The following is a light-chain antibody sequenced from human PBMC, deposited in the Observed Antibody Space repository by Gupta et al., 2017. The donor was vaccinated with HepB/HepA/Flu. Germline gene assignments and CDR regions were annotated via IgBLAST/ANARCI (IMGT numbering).Light chain of an antibody. V-gene: IGLV2-14*03. J-gene: IGLJ2*01. CDR3: SSYTSSSTVV. Sequence: QSALTQPASVSGSPGQSITISCTGTSSDVGGYNYVSWYQQHPGKVPKLMIYDVSNRPSGVSNRFSGSKSGNTASLTISGLQAEDEADYYCSSYTSSSTVVFGGGTKLTVL. CDR2: DVS. CDR1: SSDVGGYNY.